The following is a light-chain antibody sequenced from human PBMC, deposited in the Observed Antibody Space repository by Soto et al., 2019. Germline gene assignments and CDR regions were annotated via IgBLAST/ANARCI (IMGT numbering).Light chain of an antibody. CDR1: EDISSW. J-gene: IGKJ4*01. V-gene: IGKV1-12*01. Sequence: DIQMTQSPSSVSAPVGDRVTITCRASEDISSWLAWYQQKPGEAPKLLIYGASNLQSGVPSRFSGSGAGTEFTLTISSLQPEDFATYYCQQANDFPHAFGGGTKVDIK. CDR3: QQANDFPHA. CDR2: GAS.